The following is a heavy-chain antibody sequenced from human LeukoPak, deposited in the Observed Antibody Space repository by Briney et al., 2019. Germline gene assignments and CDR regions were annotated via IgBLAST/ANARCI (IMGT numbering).Heavy chain of an antibody. V-gene: IGHV4-59*01. CDR1: GGSISSYY. CDR3: ARVGAQGSAAGTFDY. CDR2: IYYSGST. D-gene: IGHD6-13*01. J-gene: IGHJ4*02. Sequence: SETLSLTCTVSGGSISSYYWSWIRQPPGKGLEWIGCIYYSGSTNYNPSLKSRVTISVDTSKNQFSLKLSSVTAADTAVYYCARVGAQGSAAGTFDYWGQGTLDTVSS.